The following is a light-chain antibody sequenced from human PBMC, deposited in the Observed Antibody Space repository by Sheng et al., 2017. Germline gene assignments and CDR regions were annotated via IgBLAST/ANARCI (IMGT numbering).Light chain of an antibody. CDR3: CSYAGSSTFRV. Sequence: QSALTQPASVSGSPGQSIAISCTGTSSDVGGYNLVSWYQQYPGKAPRVMIFEDTKRPSGVSDRFSGSKSGNTASLTISGLQTEDEADYYCCSYAGSSTFRVFGGGTKLTVL. CDR2: EDT. CDR1: SSDVGGYNL. J-gene: IGLJ2*01. V-gene: IGLV2-23*02.